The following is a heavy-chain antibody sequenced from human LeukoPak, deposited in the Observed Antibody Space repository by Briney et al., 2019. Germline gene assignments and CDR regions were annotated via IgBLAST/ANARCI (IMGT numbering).Heavy chain of an antibody. V-gene: IGHV4-59*01. CDR3: ARARRRVVPAAIEAFDI. D-gene: IGHD2-2*01. J-gene: IGHJ3*02. CDR2: IYYSGST. CDR1: GGSISSYY. Sequence: NPSETLSLTCTVSGGSISSYYWSWIRQPPGKGLEWIGYIYYSGSTNYNPSLKSRVTISVDTSKNQFSLKLSSVTAADTAVYYCARARRRVVPAAIEAFDIWGQGTMVTVSS.